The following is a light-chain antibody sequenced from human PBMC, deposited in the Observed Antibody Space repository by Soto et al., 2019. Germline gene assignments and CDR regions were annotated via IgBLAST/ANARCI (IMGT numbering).Light chain of an antibody. V-gene: IGKV1-27*01. CDR1: QGIRNF. J-gene: IGKJ5*01. CDR2: AAS. CDR3: QKYSSVIT. Sequence: DIQMTQSPSSLSASVGDRVTITCRASQGIRNFLAWYQQKPGKVPKLLISAASTVESRVPSRFSGSGSGTDFTLTITSLQPEDVATYYCQKYSSVITFGQGTRLEIK.